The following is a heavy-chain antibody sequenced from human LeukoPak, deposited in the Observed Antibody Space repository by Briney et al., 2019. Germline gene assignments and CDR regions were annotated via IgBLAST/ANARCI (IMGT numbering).Heavy chain of an antibody. Sequence: GGSLRLSCAASGFTFSSYWMSWVRQAPGKGLEWVANIKQDGSEKYYVDSMKGRFTISRDNAKNSLYLQMNSLRAEDTAVYYCARDPLSSSWYHPDAFDIWGQGTMVTVSS. CDR2: IKQDGSEK. J-gene: IGHJ3*02. D-gene: IGHD6-13*01. V-gene: IGHV3-7*01. CDR3: ARDPLSSSWYHPDAFDI. CDR1: GFTFSSYW.